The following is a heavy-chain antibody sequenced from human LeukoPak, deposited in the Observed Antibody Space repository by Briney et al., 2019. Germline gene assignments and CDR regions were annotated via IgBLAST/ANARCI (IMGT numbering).Heavy chain of an antibody. J-gene: IGHJ4*02. CDR2: IRYDGSNK. Sequence: GGSLRLSCAASGFTFSSYGMHWVRQAPGKGQEWVAFIRYDGSNKYYADSVKGRFTISRDNSKKTMQLQMTSPRDEGTAVYYCEKDLGGDRGQGTLVTVSS. CDR1: GFTFSSYG. D-gene: IGHD2-21*01. V-gene: IGHV3-30*02. CDR3: EKDLGGD.